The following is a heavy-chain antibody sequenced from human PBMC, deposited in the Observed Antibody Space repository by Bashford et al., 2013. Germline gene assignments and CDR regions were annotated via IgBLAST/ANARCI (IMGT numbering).Heavy chain of an antibody. CDR3: ARGLNYYDSSGYYYVGYYYYGMDV. CDR1: GDSISSYY. D-gene: IGHD3-22*01. CDR2: IYYSGST. Sequence: SETLSLTCTVSGDSISSYYWSWIRQPPGKGLEWIGYIYYSGSTNYNPSLKSRVTLSVDTSKNQFSLRLSSVTAADTAVYYCARGLNYYDSSGYYYVGYYYYGMDVWGQGTTVTVSS. J-gene: IGHJ6*02. V-gene: IGHV4-59*12.